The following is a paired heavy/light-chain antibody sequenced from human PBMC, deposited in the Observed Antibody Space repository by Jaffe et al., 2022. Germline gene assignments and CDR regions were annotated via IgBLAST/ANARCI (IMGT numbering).Light chain of an antibody. V-gene: IGKV3-15*01. CDR2: GAS. CDR1: QSVSSN. CDR3: QQYNNWPPVT. Sequence: EIVMTQSPATLSVSPGERATLSCRASQSVSSNLAWYQQKPGQAPRLLIYGASTRATGIPARFSGSGSGTEFTLTISSLQSEDFAVYYCQQYNNWPPVTFGGGTKVEIK. J-gene: IGKJ4*01.
Heavy chain of an antibody. J-gene: IGHJ4*02. V-gene: IGHV3-48*03. D-gene: IGHD5-18*01. CDR2: ISSSGSTI. Sequence: EVQLVESGGGLVQPGGSLRLSCAASGFTFSSYEMNWVRQAPGKGLEWVSYISSSGSTIYYADSVKGRFTISRDNAKNSLYLQMNSLRAEDTAVYYCARGSNYYVDTAMGGVVSWGQGTLVTVSS. CDR3: ARGSNYYVDTAMGGVVS. CDR1: GFTFSSYE.